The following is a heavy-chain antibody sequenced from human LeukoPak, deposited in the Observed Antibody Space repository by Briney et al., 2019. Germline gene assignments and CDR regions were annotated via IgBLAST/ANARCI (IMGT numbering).Heavy chain of an antibody. CDR1: GFTFDDYA. CDR3: TKDSTDGNNSLAS. J-gene: IGHJ5*02. D-gene: IGHD5-24*01. CDR2: ISWDGGSA. V-gene: IGHV3-43D*03. Sequence: GGSLRLSCAASGFTFDDYAMLWVRQPPGKGLEWVSLISWDGGSAYYADSVKGRFTISRDNNKNSLYLQMNGLRTEDTALYYCTKDSTDGNNSLASWGQGTLVTVSS.